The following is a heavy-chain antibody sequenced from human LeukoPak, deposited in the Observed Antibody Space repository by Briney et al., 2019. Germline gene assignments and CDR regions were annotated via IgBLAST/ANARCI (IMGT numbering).Heavy chain of an antibody. Sequence: SETLSLTCTVSGGSISSSSYYWGWIRQPPGKGLEWIGSIYYSGSTYYNPSLKSRVTISVDTSKNQFSLKLSSVTAADTAVYYCARYGPKVGASPLDYWGHGTLVTVSS. CDR3: ARYGPKVGASPLDY. D-gene: IGHD1-26*01. J-gene: IGHJ4*01. CDR2: IYYSGST. V-gene: IGHV4-39*01. CDR1: GGSISSSSYY.